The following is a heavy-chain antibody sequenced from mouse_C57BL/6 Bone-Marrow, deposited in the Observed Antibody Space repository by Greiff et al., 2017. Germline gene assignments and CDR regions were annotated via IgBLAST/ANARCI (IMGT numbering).Heavy chain of an antibody. Sequence: VQLQQSGPELVKPGASVKIPCKASGYTFTDYNMDWVKQSHGKSLEWIGDINPNNGGTIYNQKFKSKATLTVDKSSSTAYMELRSLTSEDTAVYYCARRRRAWFAYWGQGTLVTVSA. CDR2: INPNNGGT. CDR3: ARRRRAWFAY. CDR1: GYTFTDYN. V-gene: IGHV1-18*01. J-gene: IGHJ3*01.